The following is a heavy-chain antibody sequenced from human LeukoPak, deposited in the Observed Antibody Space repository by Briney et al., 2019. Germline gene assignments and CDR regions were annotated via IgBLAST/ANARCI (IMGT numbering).Heavy chain of an antibody. Sequence: PSETLSLTCAVYGGSFSGYYWSWIRQPPGKGLEWIGEINDRGSTNYNPSLKSRVTISVDTSRNQFSLKLSSVTAADTAVYYCATARSILNYVWGSYRSYYFDYWGQGTLVTVSS. J-gene: IGHJ4*02. V-gene: IGHV4-34*01. D-gene: IGHD3-16*02. CDR2: INDRGST. CDR3: ATARSILNYVWGSYRSYYFDY. CDR1: GGSFSGYY.